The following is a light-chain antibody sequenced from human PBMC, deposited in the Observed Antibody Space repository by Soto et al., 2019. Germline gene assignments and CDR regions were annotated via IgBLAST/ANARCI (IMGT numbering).Light chain of an antibody. CDR1: SSDVGGYNY. CDR2: EVS. Sequence: QSALTQAPSASGSPGQSVTISCTGTSSDVGGYNYVSWYQQHPGKAPKLMIYEVSKRPSGVPDRFSGSKSGNTASLTVSGLQAEDEADYYCSLYAVSNLRVFGGGTKVTVL. J-gene: IGLJ2*01. V-gene: IGLV2-8*01. CDR3: SLYAVSNLRV.